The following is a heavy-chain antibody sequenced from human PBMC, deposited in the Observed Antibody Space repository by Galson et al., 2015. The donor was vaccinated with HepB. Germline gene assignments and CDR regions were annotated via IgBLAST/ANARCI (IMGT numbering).Heavy chain of an antibody. V-gene: IGHV3-21*01. CDR2: ISGTSSYI. J-gene: IGHJ5*02. Sequence: SLRLSCAASGFTFRGCSMNWVRQAPGKGLEWVSSISGTSSYIYYADSVKGRFTITRDNAKNSLYLQMNSLRAEDTAVYYCASGGFGELSWGQGTLVTVSS. CDR3: ASGGFGELS. CDR1: GFTFRGCS. D-gene: IGHD3-10*01.